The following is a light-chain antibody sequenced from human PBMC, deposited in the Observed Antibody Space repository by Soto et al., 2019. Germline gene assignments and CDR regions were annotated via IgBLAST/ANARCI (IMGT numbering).Light chain of an antibody. V-gene: IGKV3-15*01. CDR2: RAS. CDR1: QSVNSN. J-gene: IGKJ3*01. Sequence: EIVMTQSPATLSVSPGERATLSCRASQSVNSNLAWYQQKPGQAPRLLIYRASTRATGIPARFSGSGSGTEFTLTVSSLQSEDFAIYYCQQYNRWPSFTFGPGTEVDIK. CDR3: QQYNRWPSFT.